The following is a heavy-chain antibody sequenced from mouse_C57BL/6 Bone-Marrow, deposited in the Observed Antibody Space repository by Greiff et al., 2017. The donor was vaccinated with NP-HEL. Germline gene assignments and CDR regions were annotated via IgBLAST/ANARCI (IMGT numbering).Heavy chain of an antibody. D-gene: IGHD2-3*01. CDR1: GYTFTSYW. CDR3: ARAISIYDGLLFAY. CDR2: IDPSDSYT. Sequence: QVQLQQPGAELVRPGTSVKLSCKASGYTFTSYWMHWVKQRPGQGLEWIGVIDPSDSYTNYNQKFKGKATLTVDTSSSTAYMQLSSLTSEDSAVDYGARAISIYDGLLFAYWGQGTLVTVSA. J-gene: IGHJ3*01. V-gene: IGHV1-59*01.